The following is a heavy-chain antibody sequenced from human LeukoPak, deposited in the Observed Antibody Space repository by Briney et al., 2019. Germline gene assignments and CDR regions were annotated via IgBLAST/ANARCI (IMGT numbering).Heavy chain of an antibody. Sequence: ASVKVSCQASGYTFTCYDINWVRQATGQGLEWMGWMNPNSGNTGYAQKFQGRVTMTRNTSISTAYMELSSLRSEDTAVYYCARMSVAAAGKRFDPWGQGTLVTVSS. J-gene: IGHJ5*02. CDR1: GYTFTCYD. D-gene: IGHD6-13*01. CDR2: MNPNSGNT. V-gene: IGHV1-8*01. CDR3: ARMSVAAAGKRFDP.